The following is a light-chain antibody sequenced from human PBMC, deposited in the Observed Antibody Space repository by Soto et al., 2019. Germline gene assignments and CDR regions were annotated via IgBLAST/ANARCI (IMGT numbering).Light chain of an antibody. J-gene: IGLJ2*01. CDR2: DVT. CDR1: NNDIGVYNF. V-gene: IGLV2-11*01. Sequence: QSALTQPRSVSGSPGQSVTISCTGTNNDIGVYNFVSWYQQHPGKAPKLMIYDVTARPSGVPDRFSGSKSGTTASLTISGLQGEDEAYYYCSSYAGSHPFFGGGTKVTVL. CDR3: SSYAGSHPF.